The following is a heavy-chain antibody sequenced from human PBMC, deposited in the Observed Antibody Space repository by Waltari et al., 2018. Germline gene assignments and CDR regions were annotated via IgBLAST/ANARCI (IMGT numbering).Heavy chain of an antibody. CDR2: ISVSGGRT. D-gene: IGHD5-18*01. J-gene: IGHJ6*02. CDR3: AKDKLGIGIQIYGMDV. Sequence: EAQLLESGGGLVQPGGSLRLSCAASGFTFSSSAISWVRQAQGKGLAWVSSISVSGGRTFYAGYVKGRFTNARDKSKSTLYLQMNSLRAEDTAVDYCAKDKLGIGIQIYGMDVWGQGTTVTVSS. CDR1: GFTFSSSA. V-gene: IGHV3-23*01.